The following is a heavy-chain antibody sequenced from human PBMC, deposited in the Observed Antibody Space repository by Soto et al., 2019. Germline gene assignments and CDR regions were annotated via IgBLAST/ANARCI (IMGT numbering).Heavy chain of an antibody. Sequence: QVQLQESGPGLVKPSQTLSLTCTVSGASISSGSYYWSWIRQLPGKGLEWIVYISNSGSTYYNPSLKSRVTISVDTSKNQFSLRVSSVTAADTAVYYCARAVYSNHVYWGQGTLVTVSS. CDR2: ISNSGST. V-gene: IGHV4-31*03. J-gene: IGHJ4*02. D-gene: IGHD4-4*01. CDR3: ARAVYSNHVY. CDR1: GASISSGSYY.